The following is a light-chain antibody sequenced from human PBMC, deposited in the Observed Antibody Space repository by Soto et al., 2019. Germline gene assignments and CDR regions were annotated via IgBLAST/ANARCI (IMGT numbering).Light chain of an antibody. CDR1: SSDVGGYNY. J-gene: IGLJ3*02. Sequence: QSVLTQPASVSGSPGQSITIYCTGTSSDVGGYNYVSWYQQHPGKAPKLMIYDSSNRPSGVSNLFSGSTSGNTASLTISGHPADDADDYYQSSDTSSSTWVFGGGTKLTVL. V-gene: IGLV2-14*03. CDR3: SSDTSSSTWV. CDR2: DSS.